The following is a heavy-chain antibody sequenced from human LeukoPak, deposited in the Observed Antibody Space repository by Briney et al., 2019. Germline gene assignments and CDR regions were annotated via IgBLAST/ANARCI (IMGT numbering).Heavy chain of an antibody. V-gene: IGHV4-34*01. Sequence: SETLSLTCAVYGGSFSGYYWSWIRQPPGKGLEWIGEINHSGSTNYNPSLKSQVTISVDTSKNQFSLKLSSVTAADTAVYYCARGDYDILTGLPYWGQGTLVTVSS. D-gene: IGHD3-9*01. CDR1: GGSFSGYY. CDR3: ARGDYDILTGLPY. J-gene: IGHJ4*02. CDR2: INHSGST.